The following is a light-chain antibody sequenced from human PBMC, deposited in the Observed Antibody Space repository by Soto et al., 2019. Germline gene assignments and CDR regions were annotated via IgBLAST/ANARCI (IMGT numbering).Light chain of an antibody. CDR1: QSVSSY. CDR3: QQRSNWPT. CDR2: DAS. J-gene: IGKJ5*01. V-gene: IGKV3-11*01. Sequence: EIVLTQSPATLSLSPGERATLSCRASQSVSSYLAWYQQKPGQAPRLLIYDASNRATGIPSRFSGSGSGTDLTLSISSLEPEDFAVYYCQQRSNWPTFCQGTRLDIK.